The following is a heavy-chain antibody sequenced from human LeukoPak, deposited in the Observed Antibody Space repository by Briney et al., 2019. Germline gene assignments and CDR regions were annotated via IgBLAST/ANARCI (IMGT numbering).Heavy chain of an antibody. V-gene: IGHV4-61*01. CDR2: SGHT. CDR3: VTYYVYGGGRGH. CDR1: GDSVSSGNYH. D-gene: IGHD2-21*01. Sequence: SETPFLTCSVSGDSVSSGNYHWSWIRQAPGKGLEWIGQSGHTNYNPSLKSRVIISKDTSKNQFSLTLNTATGADTAMYYCVTYYVYGGGRGHWGPGTLVIVSS. J-gene: IGHJ4*02.